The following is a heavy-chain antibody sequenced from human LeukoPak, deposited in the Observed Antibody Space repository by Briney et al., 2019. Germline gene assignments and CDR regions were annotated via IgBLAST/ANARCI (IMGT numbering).Heavy chain of an antibody. CDR3: GRIRGYDFWSRGAFDI. J-gene: IGHJ3*02. D-gene: IGHD3-3*01. CDR1: GYSFNMYW. CDR2: IYPGDSQT. V-gene: IGHV5-51*01. Sequence: GESLKISCKGSGYSFNMYWTGWVRQMPGKGLEWMGIIYPGDSQTAYSPSFQGQVTISADKSISTAYLQWRSLKASDTAMYYCGRIRGYDFWSRGAFDIWGQGTMVTVSS.